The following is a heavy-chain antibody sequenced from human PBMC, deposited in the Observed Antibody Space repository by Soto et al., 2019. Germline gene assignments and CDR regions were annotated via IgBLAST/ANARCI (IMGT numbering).Heavy chain of an antibody. CDR2: ISPK. D-gene: IGHD6-13*01. CDR3: ARVFDGYYFDY. CDR1: GFSFRTYG. J-gene: IGHJ4*02. V-gene: IGHV3-30*03. Sequence: QVQLVESGGGLVQPGTSLRLSCAVSGFSFRTYGFHWVRQPPGKGLQWVAVISPKGHSDSVEGRFTISRDNSKDTLYLQLNSLIPQDTAVYYCARVFDGYYFDYWGQGALVTVSS.